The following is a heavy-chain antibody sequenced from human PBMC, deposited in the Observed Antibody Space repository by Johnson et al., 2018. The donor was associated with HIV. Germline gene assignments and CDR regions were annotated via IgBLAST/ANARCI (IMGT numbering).Heavy chain of an antibody. CDR1: GFTVSSNY. CDR2: IYSGGST. V-gene: IGHV3-53*01. D-gene: IGHD2-2*01. CDR3: VTLSSTSREDAFDI. Sequence: VQLVESGGGLIQHGGSLRLSCAASGFTVSSNYMSWVRQAPGKGLEWVSVIYSGGSTYYADSVQGRFTISRDNAKNSLYLQMNSLRAEDTAVYYCVTLSSTSREDAFDIWGQGTVVTVSS. J-gene: IGHJ3*02.